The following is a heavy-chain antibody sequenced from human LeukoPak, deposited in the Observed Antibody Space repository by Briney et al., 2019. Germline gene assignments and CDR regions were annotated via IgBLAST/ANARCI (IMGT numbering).Heavy chain of an antibody. Sequence: SETLSLTCAVYGGSFSTYYWSWIRQPPGKGLEWIGEINHSGSTNYNPSLKSRVTISVDTSKDQLSLKLDSVTAADTAIYYCARVGVAAAGRGYFDYWGQGTLVTVSS. CDR3: ARVGVAAAGRGYFDY. V-gene: IGHV4-34*01. D-gene: IGHD6-13*01. J-gene: IGHJ4*02. CDR1: GGSFSTYY. CDR2: INHSGST.